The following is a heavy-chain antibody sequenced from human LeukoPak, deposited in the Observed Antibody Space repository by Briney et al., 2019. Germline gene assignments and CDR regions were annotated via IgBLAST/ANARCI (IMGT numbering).Heavy chain of an antibody. J-gene: IGHJ4*02. Sequence: ETLSLTCPVSGGSISSSSYYWGWVRQAPGKGLEWVSYISDSGAMYYADSVRGRFTISRENAQNSLFLQMNSLRAEDTAVYYCARDGGYRGYDADCWGQGTLVTVSS. CDR1: GGSISSSSYY. D-gene: IGHD5-12*01. CDR2: ISDSGAM. CDR3: ARDGGYRGYDADC. V-gene: IGHV3-69-1*01.